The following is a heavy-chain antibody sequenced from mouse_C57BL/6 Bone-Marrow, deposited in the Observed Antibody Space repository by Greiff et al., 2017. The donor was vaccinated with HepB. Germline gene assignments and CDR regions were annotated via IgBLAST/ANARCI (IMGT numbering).Heavy chain of an antibody. Sequence: QVQLKQSGAELAKPGASVKLSCKASGYTFTSYWMHWVKQRPGQGLEWIGYINPSSGYTKYNQKFKDKATLTADKSSSTAYMQLSSLTYEDSAVYYCARCDYVFYYAMDYWGQGTSVTVSS. J-gene: IGHJ4*01. CDR2: INPSSGYT. CDR1: GYTFTSYW. D-gene: IGHD2-4*01. V-gene: IGHV1-7*01. CDR3: ARCDYVFYYAMDY.